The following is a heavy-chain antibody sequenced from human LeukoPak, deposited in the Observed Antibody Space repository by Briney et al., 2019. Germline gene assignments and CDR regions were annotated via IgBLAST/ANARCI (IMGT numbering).Heavy chain of an antibody. V-gene: IGHV4-34*01. CDR3: ARARGRITIFGVVMFDY. CDR1: GGFFSGYY. D-gene: IGHD3-3*01. CDR2: INHSGST. J-gene: IGHJ4*02. Sequence: SETLSLTCAVYGGFFSGYYWSWIRQPPGKGLEWIGEINHSGSTNYNPSLKSRVTISVDTSKNQFSLKLSSVTAADTAVYYCARARGRITIFGVVMFDYWGQGTLVTVSS.